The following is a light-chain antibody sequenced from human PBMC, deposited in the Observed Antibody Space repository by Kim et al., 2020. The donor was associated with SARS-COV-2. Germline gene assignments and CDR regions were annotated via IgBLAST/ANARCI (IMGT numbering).Light chain of an antibody. Sequence: GQSITISCTGTSRDGGAYNYVSWYQQPPGKAPKLMIYDVTKRPSGVSDRFSGSKSGNTASLIISGVQAEDEADYYCSSFASGRTYVFGTGTKVTVL. CDR1: SRDGGAYNY. CDR3: SSFASGRTYV. CDR2: DVT. V-gene: IGLV2-14*04. J-gene: IGLJ1*01.